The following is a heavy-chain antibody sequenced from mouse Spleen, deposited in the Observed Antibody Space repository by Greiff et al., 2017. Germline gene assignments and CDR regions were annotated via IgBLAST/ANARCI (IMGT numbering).Heavy chain of an antibody. J-gene: IGHJ3*01. CDR3: ARRDGNYGAWFAY. D-gene: IGHD2-1*01. Sequence: EVKLVESGGGLVKLGGSLKLSCAASGFTFSSYAMSWVRQTPEKRLEWVATISSGGGNTYYPDSVKGRFTISRDNAKNTLYLQMSSLKSEDTAMYYCARRDGNYGAWFAYWGQGTLVTVSA. CDR2: ISSGGGNT. V-gene: IGHV5-9*04. CDR1: GFTFSSYA.